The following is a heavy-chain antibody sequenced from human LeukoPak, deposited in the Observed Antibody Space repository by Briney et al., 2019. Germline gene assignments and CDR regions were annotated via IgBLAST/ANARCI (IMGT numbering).Heavy chain of an antibody. CDR3: AREFPTVAVAGTFDY. CDR1: DGSISGYY. V-gene: IGHV4-59*01. Sequence: SENLSLTCTVSDGSISGYYWSWIRQPPGKGLEWIEYIYYSGSTNYNPSLKSRVTIPVDTSKNQFSLKLSSVTAADTAVYYCAREFPTVAVAGTFDYWGQGTLVTVSS. J-gene: IGHJ4*02. D-gene: IGHD6-19*01. CDR2: IYYSGST.